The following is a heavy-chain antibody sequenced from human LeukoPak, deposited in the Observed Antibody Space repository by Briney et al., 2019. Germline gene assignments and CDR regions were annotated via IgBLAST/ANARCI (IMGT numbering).Heavy chain of an antibody. Sequence: ASVKVSCKASGYTFTSYAMHWVRQAPGQRLEWMGWINAGNGNTKYSQKFQGRVTMTRDTSTSTVYMELSSLRSEDTAVYYCARCIAAAADFDYWGQGTLVTVSS. CDR2: INAGNGNT. V-gene: IGHV1-3*01. J-gene: IGHJ4*02. D-gene: IGHD6-13*01. CDR1: GYTFTSYA. CDR3: ARCIAAAADFDY.